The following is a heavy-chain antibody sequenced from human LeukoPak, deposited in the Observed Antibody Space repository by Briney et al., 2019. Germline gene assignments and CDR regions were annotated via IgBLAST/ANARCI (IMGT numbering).Heavy chain of an antibody. Sequence: GGSLRLSCAASGFTFSSYGMHWVRQAPGKGLEWVAFIRYDGSNKYYADSVKGRFTISRDNSKNTLYLQMNSLRAEDTAVYYCARDPSAQLWLRPNYYFDYWGQGTLVTVSS. J-gene: IGHJ4*02. D-gene: IGHD5-18*01. V-gene: IGHV3-30*02. CDR2: IRYDGSNK. CDR3: ARDPSAQLWLRPNYYFDY. CDR1: GFTFSSYG.